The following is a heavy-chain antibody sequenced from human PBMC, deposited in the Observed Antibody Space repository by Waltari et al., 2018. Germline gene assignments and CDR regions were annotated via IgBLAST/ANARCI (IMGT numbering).Heavy chain of an antibody. Sequence: QVQLVESGGGVVQPGRSLRLSCAASGFTFSSYGMHWVRQAPGKGLEWVAVIWYDGSNKYYADSVKGRFTISRDNSKNTLYLQMNSLRAEDTAVYYCVSKAPSSSSWLSNWYFDLWGRGTLVTVSS. CDR2: IWYDGSNK. CDR1: GFTFSSYG. D-gene: IGHD6-6*01. V-gene: IGHV3-33*01. CDR3: VSKAPSSSSWLSNWYFDL. J-gene: IGHJ2*01.